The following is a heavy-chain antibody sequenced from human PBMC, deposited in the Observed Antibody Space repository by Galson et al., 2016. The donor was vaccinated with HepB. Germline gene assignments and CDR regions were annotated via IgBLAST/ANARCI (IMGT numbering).Heavy chain of an antibody. CDR2: ISPYNGNT. V-gene: IGHV1-18*01. CDR1: GYTFTNYG. CDR3: ARVIFAIAARRTTATRPFDY. J-gene: IGHJ4*02. Sequence: SVKVSCKASGYTFTNYGISWVRRAPGQGLEWMGWISPYNGNTNYAQKPQGRVTMTTDTSTSTAYMELRSLRSDDTAVYYCARVIFAIAARRTTATRPFDYWGQGTLVTVSS. D-gene: IGHD6-6*01.